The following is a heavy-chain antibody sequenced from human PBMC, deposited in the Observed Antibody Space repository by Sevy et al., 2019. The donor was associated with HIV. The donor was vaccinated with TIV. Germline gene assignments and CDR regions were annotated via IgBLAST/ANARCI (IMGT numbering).Heavy chain of an antibody. J-gene: IGHJ6*02. CDR3: ARQGYRSYYYYGMDV. D-gene: IGHD4-4*01. CDR2: IYYSGST. CDR1: GGSISSYY. V-gene: IGHV4-59*01. Sequence: SETLSLTCTVSGGSISSYYWSWIRQPPGKGLEWIGYIYYSGSTNYNPSLKSRFTISVDTSKNQFSLKLSSVTAADTAVYYCARQGYRSYYYYGMDVWGQGTTVTVSS.